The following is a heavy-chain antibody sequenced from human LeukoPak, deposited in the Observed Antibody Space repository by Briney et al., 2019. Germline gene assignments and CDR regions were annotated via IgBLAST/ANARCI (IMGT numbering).Heavy chain of an antibody. J-gene: IGHJ6*02. D-gene: IGHD2-2*01. V-gene: IGHV3-23*01. CDR2: ISGSGGST. CDR1: GFTFSSYA. CDR3: AKDLGVLAAMGRDYYYYYGMDV. Sequence: GGSLRLSCAASGFTFSSYAMSWVRQAPGKGLEWVSAISGSGGSTYYADSVKGRFTISRDNSKNTLYLQMNSLRAEDTAVYYCAKDLGVLAAMGRDYYYYYGMDVWGQGTTVTVSS.